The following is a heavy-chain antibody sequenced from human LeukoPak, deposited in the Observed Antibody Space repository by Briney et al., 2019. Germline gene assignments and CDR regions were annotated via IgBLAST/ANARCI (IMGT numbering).Heavy chain of an antibody. CDR1: GFTFSNYG. CDR2: ISYDGSNK. D-gene: IGHD3-3*01. V-gene: IGHV3-30*18. CDR3: AKEIYDFWSGPLLLYGMDV. J-gene: IGHJ6*02. Sequence: GRSLRLSCAASGFTFSNYGMHWVRQAPGKGLEWVAVISYDGSNKYYADSVKGRFTISRDNSKNTLYLQMNSLRAEDTAVYYCAKEIYDFWSGPLLLYGMDVWGQGTTVTVSS.